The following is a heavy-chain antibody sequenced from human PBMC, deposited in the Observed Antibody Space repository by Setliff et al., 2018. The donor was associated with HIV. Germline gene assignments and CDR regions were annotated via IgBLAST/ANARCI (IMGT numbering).Heavy chain of an antibody. Sequence: LRLSCAASGFTVSSNYMSWVRQAPGKGLEWVSAISSGGTTIYYADSVKGRFTISRDNAKNSLDLQMTSLRAEDTAVYYCARRGYGYTWFGDYEYYGMDVWGQGTTVTVSS. CDR3: ARRGYGYTWFGDYEYYGMDV. CDR2: ISSGGTTI. V-gene: IGHV3-11*04. CDR1: GFTVSSNY. D-gene: IGHD3-16*01. J-gene: IGHJ6*01.